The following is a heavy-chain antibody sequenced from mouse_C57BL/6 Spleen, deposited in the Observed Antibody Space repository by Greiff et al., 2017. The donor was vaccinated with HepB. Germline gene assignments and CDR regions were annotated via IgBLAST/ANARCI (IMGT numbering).Heavy chain of an antibody. CDR1: GFNIKDDY. CDR3: TIVYDGRFDY. D-gene: IGHD2-12*01. J-gene: IGHJ2*01. Sequence: VQLKESGAELVRPGASVKLSCTASGFNIKDDYMHWVKQRPEQGLEWIGWIDPENGDTEYASKFQGKATITADTSSNTAYLQLSSLTSEDTAVYYCTIVYDGRFDYWGQGTTLTVSS. CDR2: IDPENGDT. V-gene: IGHV14-4*01.